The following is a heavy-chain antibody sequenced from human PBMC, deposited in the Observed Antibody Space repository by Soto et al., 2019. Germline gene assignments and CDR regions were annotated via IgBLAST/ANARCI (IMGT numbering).Heavy chain of an antibody. CDR3: AGWMKGGYPGNYYYYYGMDV. Sequence: SETMCVTSTVSGGTSSGGGDYWSWIKKHPGKGLEWIGYIYYSGSTYYNPSLKSRVTISVDTSKNQFSLKLSSVTAADTAVYYCAGWMKGGYPGNYYYYYGMDVWGQGTTVTVSS. V-gene: IGHV4-31*03. CDR2: IYYSGST. CDR1: GGTSSGGGDY. D-gene: IGHD1-1*01. J-gene: IGHJ6*02.